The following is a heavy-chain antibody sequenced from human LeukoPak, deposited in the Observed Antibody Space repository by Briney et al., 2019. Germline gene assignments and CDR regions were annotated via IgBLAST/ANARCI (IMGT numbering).Heavy chain of an antibody. CDR2: IHHTGGS. V-gene: IGHV4-34*01. J-gene: IGHJ4*02. CDR3: ARGFSGVVARD. CDR1: GGSFSGYY. Sequence: SETLSLTCAVYGGSFSGYYWSWIRQPPGKGLEWIGEIHHTGGSNYIPSLKSRVTMSLDTSKNQLSLRLSSVTAADTAVYYCARGFSGVVARDWGQGTLVTVSS. D-gene: IGHD2-15*01.